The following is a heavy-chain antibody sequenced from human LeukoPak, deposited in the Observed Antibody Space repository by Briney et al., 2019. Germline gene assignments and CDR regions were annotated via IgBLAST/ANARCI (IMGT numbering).Heavy chain of an antibody. CDR1: SGSTSSYY. J-gene: IGHJ4*02. V-gene: IGHV4-59*01. D-gene: IGHD2/OR15-2a*01. Sequence: SETLSLTCTVSSGSTSSYYLSWIRQPPGKGLEWIGNIYYSGSTNYSPSHKSRFTISVDTSKNQFSLKLTSVTAADTAVYFCARAVSYYGLFYFDYWGQGTLVTVSS. CDR2: IYYSGST. CDR3: ARAVSYYGLFYFDY.